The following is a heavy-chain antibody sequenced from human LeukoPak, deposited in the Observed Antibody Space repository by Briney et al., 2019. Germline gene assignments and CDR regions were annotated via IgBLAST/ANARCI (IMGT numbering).Heavy chain of an antibody. D-gene: IGHD3-22*01. CDR3: ATGGDYYDSSGYSY. CDR1: GYTLTELS. CDR2: FDPEDGET. V-gene: IGHV1-24*01. J-gene: IGHJ4*02. Sequence: GASVKVSCKVSGYTLTELSMHWVRQAPGKGLEWMGGFDPEDGETIYAQKFQGRVTMTEDTCTDTAYMELSSLRSEDTAVYYCATGGDYYDSSGYSYWGQGTLVTVSS.